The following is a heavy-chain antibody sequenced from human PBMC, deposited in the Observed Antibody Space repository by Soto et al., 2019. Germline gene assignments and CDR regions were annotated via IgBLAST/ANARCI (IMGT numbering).Heavy chain of an antibody. Sequence: GGSLRLSCTASGFAFSQYGMSWVRQAPGKGLEWVSSIRSFDYRTNYADSVKGRFTISRDNSKSTLSLQMNSLRAEDTAVYYCAKDVESGWYEAFDYWGPGTLVTGLL. CDR3: AKDVESGWYEAFDY. D-gene: IGHD6-19*01. V-gene: IGHV3-23*01. CDR2: IRSFDYRT. J-gene: IGHJ4*02. CDR1: GFAFSQYG.